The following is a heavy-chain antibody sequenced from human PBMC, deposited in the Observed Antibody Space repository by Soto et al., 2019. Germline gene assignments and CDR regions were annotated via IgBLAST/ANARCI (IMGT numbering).Heavy chain of an antibody. CDR1: GDSMAPYY. V-gene: IGHV4-59*01. CDR3: ARTGGYARRPPDS. CDR2: IYPSGTT. D-gene: IGHD3-16*01. J-gene: IGHJ4*02. Sequence: QVQLHESGPGLVKPSETLSLTCTVSGDSMAPYYWTWIRQPPGRGLEWIGYIYPSGTTNYNPSLKSRVSISIDTSKNQFSLRLSSATAADTAVYYCARTGGYARRPPDSWGRGTLVTVSS.